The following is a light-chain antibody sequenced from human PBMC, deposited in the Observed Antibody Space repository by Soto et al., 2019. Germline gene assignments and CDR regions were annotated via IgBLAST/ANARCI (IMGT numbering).Light chain of an antibody. Sequence: DIQMTQSPSTLSASVGDRVTITCRASQSISSWLAWYQQKPGKAPKLLIYKAPSLESGVPSRFSGSGSGTEFTLTISSLQPDDVATYYCQQYNSFPTFGQGTKVEIK. J-gene: IGKJ1*01. V-gene: IGKV1-5*03. CDR3: QQYNSFPT. CDR2: KAP. CDR1: QSISSW.